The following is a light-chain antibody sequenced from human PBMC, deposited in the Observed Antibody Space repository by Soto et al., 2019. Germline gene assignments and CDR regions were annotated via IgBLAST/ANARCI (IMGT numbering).Light chain of an antibody. J-gene: IGLJ2*01. CDR1: SSDVGGYNY. Sequence: QSALTQPASVSGSPGQSITISCTGTSSDVGGYNYVSWYQQHPGKAPKLMIYDVSNRPSGVSNRFSGSKSGNTASLTISGLQAEDEADYYCCSYTSSSTPVVFGGGTKLNVL. CDR2: DVS. CDR3: CSYTSSSTPVV. V-gene: IGLV2-14*03.